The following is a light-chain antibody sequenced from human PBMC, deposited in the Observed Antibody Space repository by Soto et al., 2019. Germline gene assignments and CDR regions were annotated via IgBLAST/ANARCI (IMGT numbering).Light chain of an antibody. J-gene: IGKJ3*01. CDR1: QSISSY. CDR2: AAS. CDR3: QQSYSTPRCT. V-gene: IGKV1-39*01. Sequence: DIQMTQSPSSLSASVGDRVTITCRASQSISSYLNWYQQKPGKAPKLLIYAASSLQSGVPSRFSGSRSWTDFTLTISSLQPEDFATYYCQQSYSTPRCTFGPGTKVDIK.